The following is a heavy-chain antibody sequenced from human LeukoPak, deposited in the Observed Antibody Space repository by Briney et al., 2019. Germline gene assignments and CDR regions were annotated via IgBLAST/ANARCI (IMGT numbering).Heavy chain of an antibody. CDR1: GFTFSDYY. Sequence: GGSLRLSCAASGFTFSDYYMSWIRQAPGKGLEWVSYISSSGSTIYYADSVKGRFTISRDNSKNTLYLQMNSLRAEDTAVYYCAKDVPGYGSGSYPDYWGQGTLVTVSS. CDR3: AKDVPGYGSGSYPDY. J-gene: IGHJ4*02. D-gene: IGHD3-10*01. CDR2: ISSSGSTI. V-gene: IGHV3-11*01.